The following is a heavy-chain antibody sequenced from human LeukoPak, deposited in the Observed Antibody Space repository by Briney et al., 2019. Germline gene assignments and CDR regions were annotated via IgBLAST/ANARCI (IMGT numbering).Heavy chain of an antibody. CDR1: GVTFSSYW. J-gene: IGHJ4*02. CDR2: INSDGSST. D-gene: IGHD2-2*01. CDR3: ARVPPPSSTSFTFDY. Sequence: GGSLRLSCAASGVTFSSYWMHWVRQAPGKGLVWVSRINSDGSSTSYADSVKGRFTISRDNAKNTLYLQMNSLRAEDTAVYYCARVPPPSSTSFTFDYWGQGTLVTVSS. V-gene: IGHV3-74*01.